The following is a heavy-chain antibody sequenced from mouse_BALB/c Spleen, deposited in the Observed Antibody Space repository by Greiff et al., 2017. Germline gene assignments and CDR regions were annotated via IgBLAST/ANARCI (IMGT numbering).Heavy chain of an antibody. J-gene: IGHJ3*01. D-gene: IGHD2-3*01. V-gene: IGHV1S137*01. Sequence: QVQLKQSGAELVRPGVSVKISCKGSGYTFTDYAMHWVKQSHAKSLEWIGVISTYYGDASYNQKFKGKATMTVDKSSSTAYMELSSLTSEDSAVYYCAREEWLLRFAYWGQGTLVTVSA. CDR1: GYTFTDYA. CDR3: AREEWLLRFAY. CDR2: ISTYYGDA.